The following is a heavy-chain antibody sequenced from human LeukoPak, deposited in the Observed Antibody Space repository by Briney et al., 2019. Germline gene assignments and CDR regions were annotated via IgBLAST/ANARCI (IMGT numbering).Heavy chain of an antibody. CDR1: EFTFSSYA. CDR3: AKPLGDGHNYGYYYYYGMDV. J-gene: IGHJ6*02. D-gene: IGHD5-18*01. V-gene: IGHV3-23*01. CDR2: ISGGGGYT. Sequence: GGSLRLSCAASEFTFSSYAMNWVRQAPGKGLEWVSAISGGGGYTYYTDSVKGRFTISRDDSKNTLYLQMNSLRPEDTAVYHCAKPLGDGHNYGYYYYYGMDVWGQGTTVTVSS.